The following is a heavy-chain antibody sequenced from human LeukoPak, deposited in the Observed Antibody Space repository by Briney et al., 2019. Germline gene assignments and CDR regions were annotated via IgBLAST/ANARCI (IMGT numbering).Heavy chain of an antibody. Sequence: TLYLTCTVSGGSISSGDYYWTWLGQHPGNDLKWIGNTYYSGSSFYNPSLKSRVTMSVDTSKNQFSLKLSSVTAADTAVYYCARAPKGMTTVRYYYYYYMDVWGKGTTVTVSS. CDR2: TYYSGSS. CDR3: ARAPKGMTTVRYYYYYYMDV. V-gene: IGHV4-31*03. J-gene: IGHJ6*03. CDR1: GGSISSGDYY. D-gene: IGHD4-11*01.